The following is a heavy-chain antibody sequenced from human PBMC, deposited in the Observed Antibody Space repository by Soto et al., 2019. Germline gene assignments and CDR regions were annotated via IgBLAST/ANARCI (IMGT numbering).Heavy chain of an antibody. D-gene: IGHD2-2*01. CDR2: ISSNGGST. V-gene: IGHV3-64*04. CDR3: ANTMGSQYLYYYYGMDV. CDR1: GFTFSSYA. Sequence: GGSLRLSCSASGFTFSSYAMHWVRQAPGKGLEYVSAISSNGGSTYYANSVKGRFTISRDNSKNTLYLQMNSLRAEDTAVYYCANTMGSQYLYYYYGMDVWGQGTTVTVSS. J-gene: IGHJ6*02.